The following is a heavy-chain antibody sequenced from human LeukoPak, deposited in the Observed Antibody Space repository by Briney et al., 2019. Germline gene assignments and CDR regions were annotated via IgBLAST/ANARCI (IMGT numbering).Heavy chain of an antibody. Sequence: PGGSLRLSCAASGFTFSSYGMHWVRQAPGKGLEWVAFIRYDGSNKYYADSVKGRFTISRDNSKNTLYLQMNSLRAEDTAVYYCAKKVYSSSHFDYWGQGTLVTVSS. CDR3: AKKVYSSSHFDY. CDR2: IRYDGSNK. CDR1: GFTFSSYG. V-gene: IGHV3-30*02. D-gene: IGHD6-13*01. J-gene: IGHJ4*02.